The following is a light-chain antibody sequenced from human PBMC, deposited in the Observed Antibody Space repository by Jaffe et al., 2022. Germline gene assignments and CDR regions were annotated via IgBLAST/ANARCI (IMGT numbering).Light chain of an antibody. CDR2: DVT. CDR3: SSYSVVTTLI. V-gene: IGLV2-14*03. J-gene: IGLJ2*01. Sequence: QSSLTQPAAMSGSPGQSITISCAGTSSDVGDYNFVSWYKQFPGKAPQLLIFDVTRRTTGVSSRFSGSKSGNTAFLTISGLLAEDEADYFCSSYSVVTTLIFGGGTKLTVL. CDR1: SSDVGDYNF.